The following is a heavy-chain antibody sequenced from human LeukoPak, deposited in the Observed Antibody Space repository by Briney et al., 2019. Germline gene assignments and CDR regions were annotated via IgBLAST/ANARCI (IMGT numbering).Heavy chain of an antibody. Sequence: ASVKVSCKASGYTFSNYYMHWVRQAPGQGPEWMGIINPSGGSTSYAQKFQGRVTMTRDTSTSTVYMELSSLRSDDTAVYYCARALLLGNYMDVWGKGTTVTISS. J-gene: IGHJ6*03. D-gene: IGHD3-22*01. V-gene: IGHV1-46*01. CDR1: GYTFSNYY. CDR2: INPSGGST. CDR3: ARALLLGNYMDV.